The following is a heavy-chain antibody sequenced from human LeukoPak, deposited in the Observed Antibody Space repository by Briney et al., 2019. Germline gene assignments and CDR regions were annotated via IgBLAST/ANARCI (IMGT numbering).Heavy chain of an antibody. Sequence: ASVKVSCKASGYTFTSYGISWVRQAPGQGLEWMGWISAYNGNTNYAQKLQGRVTMTTDTSTSTTYMELRSLRSDDTAVYYCARAGDYDYVWGSYESKYYFDYWGQGTLVTVSS. D-gene: IGHD3-16*01. V-gene: IGHV1-18*01. CDR2: ISAYNGNT. CDR1: GYTFTSYG. J-gene: IGHJ4*02. CDR3: ARAGDYDYVWGSYESKYYFDY.